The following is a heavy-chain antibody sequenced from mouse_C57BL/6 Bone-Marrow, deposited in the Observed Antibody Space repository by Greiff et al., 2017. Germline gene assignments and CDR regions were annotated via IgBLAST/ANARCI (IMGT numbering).Heavy chain of an antibody. CDR3: ARSGYYGSSYGGYFDV. D-gene: IGHD1-1*01. J-gene: IGHJ1*03. V-gene: IGHV1-81*01. CDR1: GYTFTSYG. CDR2: IYPRSGNT. Sequence: QVQLQQSGAELARPGASVKLSCKASGYTFTSYGISWVKQRTGQGLEWIGEIYPRSGNTYYNEKFKGKATLTAAKSSSTAYMELRSLTSEDSAVXFCARSGYYGSSYGGYFDVWGTGTTVTVSS.